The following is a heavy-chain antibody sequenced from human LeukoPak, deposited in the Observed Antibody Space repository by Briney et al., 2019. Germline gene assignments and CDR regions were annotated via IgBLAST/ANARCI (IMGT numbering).Heavy chain of an antibody. V-gene: IGHV3-21*01. CDR1: GFTFSSYS. Sequence: GGSLRLSCAASGFTFSSYSMNWVRQAPGKGLEWVSSISSSSYIYYADSVKGRFTISRDNAKNSLYLQMNSLRAEDTAVYYCARDSVHAPMATAYWGQGTLVAVSS. CDR2: ISSSSYI. CDR3: ARDSVHAPMATAY. J-gene: IGHJ4*02. D-gene: IGHD5-18*01.